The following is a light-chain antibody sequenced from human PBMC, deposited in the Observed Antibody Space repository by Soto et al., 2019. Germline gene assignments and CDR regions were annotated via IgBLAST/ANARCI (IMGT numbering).Light chain of an antibody. V-gene: IGLV2-8*01. CDR3: SSYAGSSNLGV. CDR1: SSDVGGYNY. J-gene: IGLJ3*02. Sequence: QSALTQPPSASGSPGQSVTISCTGTSSDVGGYNYVSWYQQHPGKAPKLMIYEVTKRPSGVSDHFSGSKSGNTASLTVSGLQAEDEADYYCSSYAGSSNLGVFGGGTKLTVL. CDR2: EVT.